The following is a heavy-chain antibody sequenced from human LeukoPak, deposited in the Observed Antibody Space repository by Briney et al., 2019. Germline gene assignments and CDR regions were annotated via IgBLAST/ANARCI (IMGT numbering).Heavy chain of an antibody. CDR3: AKDRTLTGYYKGWAHYY. CDR1: GFTFSSYG. CDR2: ISGSGGST. V-gene: IGHV3-23*01. Sequence: GGSLRLSCAASGFTFSSYGMSWVRQAPGKGLEWVSAISGSGGSTYYADSVKGRSTISRDNSKNTLYLQMNSLRAEDTAVYYCAKDRTLTGYYKGWAHYYWGQGTLVTVSS. D-gene: IGHD3-9*01. J-gene: IGHJ4*02.